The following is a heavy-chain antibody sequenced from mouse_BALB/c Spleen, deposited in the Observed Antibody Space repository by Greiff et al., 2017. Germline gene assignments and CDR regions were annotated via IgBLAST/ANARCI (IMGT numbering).Heavy chain of an antibody. Sequence: EVKLVESGGGLVQPGGSLKLSCAASGFTFSSFGMHWVRQAPEKGLEWVAYISSGSSTIYYADTVKGRFTISRDNPKNTLFLQMTSLRSEDTAMYYCARSLWDGYYDYWGQGTTLTVSS. CDR2: ISSGSSTI. V-gene: IGHV5-17*02. CDR1: GFTFSSFG. CDR3: ARSLWDGYYDY. J-gene: IGHJ2*01. D-gene: IGHD2-3*01.